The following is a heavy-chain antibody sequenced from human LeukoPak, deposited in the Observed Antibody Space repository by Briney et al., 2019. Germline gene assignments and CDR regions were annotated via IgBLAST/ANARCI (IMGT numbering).Heavy chain of an antibody. CDR2: ISGSGGST. J-gene: IGHJ4*02. CDR3: AHLGIVVVRKSFDY. Sequence: PGGSLRLSCAASGFIFSHHGMNWVRQAPGKGLEWVSAISGSGGSTYYADSVKGRFTISRDNSKNALYLQMNSLRAEDTAVYYCAHLGIVVVRKSFDYWGQGTLVTVSS. V-gene: IGHV3-23*01. D-gene: IGHD3-22*01. CDR1: GFIFSHHG.